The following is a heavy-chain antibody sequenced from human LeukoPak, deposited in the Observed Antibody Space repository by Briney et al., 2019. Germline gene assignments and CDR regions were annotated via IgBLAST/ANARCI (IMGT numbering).Heavy chain of an antibody. V-gene: IGHV4-34*01. CDR3: ARGRQRRYKNERNNWFDP. Sequence: SETLSLTCAVYGGSFSGYYWSWIRQPPGKGLEWIGEINHSGSTNYNPSLKSRVTISVDTSKNQFSLKLSSVTAADTAVYYCARGRQRRYKNERNNWFDPWVQGTLVTVSS. CDR1: GGSFSGYY. D-gene: IGHD5-24*01. J-gene: IGHJ5*02. CDR2: INHSGST.